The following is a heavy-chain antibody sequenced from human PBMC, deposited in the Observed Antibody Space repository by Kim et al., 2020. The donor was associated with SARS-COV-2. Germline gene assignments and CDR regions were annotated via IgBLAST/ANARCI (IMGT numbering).Heavy chain of an antibody. J-gene: IGHJ6*02. V-gene: IGHV4-4*02. CDR3: ARDRPSGVYYYYYGMDV. Sequence: LKSRVTISVDKSKNPFSLKLSSVTAADTAVYYCARDRPSGVYYYYYGMDVWGQGTTVTVSS.